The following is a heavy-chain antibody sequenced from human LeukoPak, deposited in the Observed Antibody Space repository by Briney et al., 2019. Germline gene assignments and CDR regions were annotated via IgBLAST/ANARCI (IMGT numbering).Heavy chain of an antibody. Sequence: ASVKVSCKTSGDTYSDYYIHWLRQAPGQGREGMGRSKRDDTTYAPKFQGRVAMVNDTSSRTAYMELRSLRSDATAVYYCAPHSATGYVFDYFDFWGQGTLVTVSS. CDR2: SKRDDT. CDR3: APHSATGYVFDYFDF. D-gene: IGHD5-12*01. J-gene: IGHJ4*02. CDR1: GDTYSDYY. V-gene: IGHV1-2*02.